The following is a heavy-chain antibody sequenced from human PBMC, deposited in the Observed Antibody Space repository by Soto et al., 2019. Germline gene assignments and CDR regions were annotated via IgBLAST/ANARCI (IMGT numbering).Heavy chain of an antibody. V-gene: IGHV3-9*01. J-gene: IGHJ6*02. CDR1: GFTFDDYA. D-gene: IGHD3-22*01. CDR3: AKDMSYEYYYDSSGYYSVITGMDV. Sequence: EVQLVESGGGLVQPGRSLRLSCAASGFTFDDYAMHWVRQAPGKGLEWVSGISWNSGSIGYVDSVKGRFTISRDNAKNSLYLQMNSLRAEDTALYYCAKDMSYEYYYDSSGYYSVITGMDVWGQGTTVTVSS. CDR2: ISWNSGSI.